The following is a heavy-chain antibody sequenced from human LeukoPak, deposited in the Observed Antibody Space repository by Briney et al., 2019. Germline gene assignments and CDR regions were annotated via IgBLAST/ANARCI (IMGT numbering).Heavy chain of an antibody. V-gene: IGHV3-7*01. CDR3: ARDQLLYPLVLYSYSYRSSWFDP. CDR2: IKQDGSEK. D-gene: IGHD2-2*02. Sequence: GGSLRLSCAASGFTFSSYWMSWVRQAPGKGLEWVANIKQDGSEKYYVDSVKGRFTISRDNAKNSLYLQMNSLRAEDTAVYYCARDQLLYPLVLYSYSYRSSWFDPWGQGTLVTVSS. CDR1: GFTFSSYW. J-gene: IGHJ5*02.